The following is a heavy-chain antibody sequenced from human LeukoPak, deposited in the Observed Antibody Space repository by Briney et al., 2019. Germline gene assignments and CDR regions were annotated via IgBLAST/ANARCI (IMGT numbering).Heavy chain of an antibody. CDR1: GFTFSSYS. CDR2: ISSSSSYI. Sequence: PGGSLRLSCAASGFTFSSYSMNWVRQAPGKGLEWVSSISSSSSYIYYADSVKGRFTISRDNAKNSLYLQTNSLRAEDTAVYYCASLAVTYYYYYGMDVWGQGTTVTVSS. D-gene: IGHD6-19*01. CDR3: ASLAVTYYYYYGMDV. V-gene: IGHV3-21*01. J-gene: IGHJ6*02.